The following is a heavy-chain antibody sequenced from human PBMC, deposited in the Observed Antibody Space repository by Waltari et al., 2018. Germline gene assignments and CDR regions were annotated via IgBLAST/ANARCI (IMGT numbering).Heavy chain of an antibody. CDR2: IYPGDSDT. CDR1: GYSFTSSW. J-gene: IGHJ4*02. Sequence: EVQLVQSGAEVKKPGESLKISCKGSGYSFTSSWNGWGRQTPGKGLEWMGIIYPGDSDTRYSPSFQGQVTISADKSISTAYLQWSSLKASDTAMYYCARLGFITIFGVVLAEENPFDYWGQGTLVTVSS. CDR3: ARLGFITIFGVVLAEENPFDY. V-gene: IGHV5-51*03. D-gene: IGHD3-3*01.